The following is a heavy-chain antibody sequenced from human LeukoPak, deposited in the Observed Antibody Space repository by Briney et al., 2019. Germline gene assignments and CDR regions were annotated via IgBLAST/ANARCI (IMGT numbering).Heavy chain of an antibody. V-gene: IGHV4-59*01. J-gene: IGHJ4*02. CDR1: GGSFSGYY. D-gene: IGHD7-27*01. CDR3: ARDTGAHFDY. CDR2: IYYSGST. Sequence: SETLSLTCAVYGGSFSGYYWSWIRQPPGKGLEWIGYIYYSGSTNYNPSLKSRLTISVDTSKNQFSLKLSSVTAADTAVYYCARDTGAHFDYWGQGTLVTVSS.